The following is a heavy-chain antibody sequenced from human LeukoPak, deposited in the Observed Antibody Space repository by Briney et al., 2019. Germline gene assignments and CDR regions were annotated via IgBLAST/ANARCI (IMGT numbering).Heavy chain of an antibody. CDR2: ISYDGSNK. CDR3: AREGPYRSSWSY. CDR1: GFTFSGYP. Sequence: GKSLRLSCAASGFTFSGYPIHWVRQAPGKGLEWVAVISYDGSNKYYADSVKGRFTISRDNSKNTLYLQMNSLRAEDTAVYYCAREGPYRSSWSYWGQGTLVTVSS. V-gene: IGHV3-30-3*01. D-gene: IGHD6-13*01. J-gene: IGHJ4*02.